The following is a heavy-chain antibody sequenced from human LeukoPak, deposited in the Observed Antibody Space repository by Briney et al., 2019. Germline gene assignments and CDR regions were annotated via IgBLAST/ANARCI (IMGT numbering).Heavy chain of an antibody. CDR1: GFTFSNYA. J-gene: IGHJ4*02. CDR3: AKYLTLAARSSNY. CDR2: IGSGGGST. Sequence: GGSLRLSCAASGFTFSNYAMSWVRQAPGKGLEWVSAIGSGGGSTNYADSVKGRFTISRDNSKSTLYLQMNSLRAEDTAMYYCAKYLTLAARSSNYWGQGTLVSVSS. D-gene: IGHD6-6*01. V-gene: IGHV3-23*01.